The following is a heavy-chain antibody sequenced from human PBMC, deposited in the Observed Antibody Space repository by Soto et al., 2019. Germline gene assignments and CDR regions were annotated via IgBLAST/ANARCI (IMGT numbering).Heavy chain of an antibody. J-gene: IGHJ4*02. Sequence: TSETLSLTCAFSIYSISGGYYWGWIRQPPGKGLEWIASINRSGSTYYNPSLKSRVTISVDTSKNQFSLKLSSVTATDTAVYYCARCLYYYDSKEVYFDYWGQGTLVTVSS. CDR3: ARCLYYYDSKEVYFDY. V-gene: IGHV4-38-2*01. CDR2: INRSGST. D-gene: IGHD3-22*01. CDR1: IYSISGGYY.